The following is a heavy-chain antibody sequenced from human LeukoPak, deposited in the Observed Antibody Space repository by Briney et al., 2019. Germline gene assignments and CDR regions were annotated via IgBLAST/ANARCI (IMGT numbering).Heavy chain of an antibody. D-gene: IGHD3-22*01. CDR3: ARDSGPTYYYDSSGYFRT. J-gene: IGHJ4*02. V-gene: IGHV6-1*01. Sequence: SQTLSLTRAISGDSVSSNSAAWNWIRRSPSRGLEWLGRTYYRSKWYNDYAVSVKSRITINPDTSKNQFSLQLNSVTPEDTAVYYCARDSGPTYYYDSSGYFRTWSQGTLVTVSS. CDR1: GDSVSSNSAA. CDR2: TYYRSKWYN.